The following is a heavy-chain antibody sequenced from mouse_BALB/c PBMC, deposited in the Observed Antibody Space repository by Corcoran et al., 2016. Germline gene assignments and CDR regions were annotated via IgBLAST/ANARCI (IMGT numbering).Heavy chain of an antibody. CDR2: INTYTGEP. CDR1: GYTFTNYG. CDR3: ATFYGYDSNWYFDV. D-gene: IGHD2-9*01. J-gene: IGHJ1*01. Sequence: QIQLVQSGPELKKPGETVKISCKASGYTFTNYGMNWVKQAPGKGLKWMSWINTYTGEPTYADDFKVRFAFSLETSASTAYLQINNLKNEDTATYFCATFYGYDSNWYFDVWGAGTTVTVSP. V-gene: IGHV9-3-1*01.